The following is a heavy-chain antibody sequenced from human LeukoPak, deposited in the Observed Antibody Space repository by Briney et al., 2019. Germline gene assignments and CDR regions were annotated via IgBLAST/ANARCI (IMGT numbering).Heavy chain of an antibody. D-gene: IGHD3-9*01. CDR3: ARPRYDILTGYYSQFDY. CDR2: IIPILGIA. Sequence: SVKVSCKASGGTFSSYAISWARQAPGQGLEWMGRIIPILGIANYAQKFQGRVTITADKSTSTAYMELSSLRSEDTAVYYCARPRYDILTGYYSQFDYWGQGTLVTVSS. J-gene: IGHJ4*02. CDR1: GGTFSSYA. V-gene: IGHV1-69*04.